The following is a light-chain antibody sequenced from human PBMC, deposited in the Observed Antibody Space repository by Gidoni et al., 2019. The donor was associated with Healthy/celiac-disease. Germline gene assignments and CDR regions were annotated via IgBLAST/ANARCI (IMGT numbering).Light chain of an antibody. J-gene: IGKJ4*01. CDR3: QQLNSYPLT. V-gene: IGKV1-9*01. Sequence: IQLTQSPSSLSASVGDRVTITCRASQGISSFLAWYQQKPGKAPKLLIYAASTLHSGVPSRFSGSGSGTDFTLTISSLQPEDFATYYCQQLNSYPLTFXGXTKVEIK. CDR1: QGISSF. CDR2: AAS.